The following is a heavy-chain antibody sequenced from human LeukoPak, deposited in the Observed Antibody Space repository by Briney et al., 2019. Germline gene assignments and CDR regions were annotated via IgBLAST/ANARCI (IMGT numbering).Heavy chain of an antibody. J-gene: IGHJ3*02. CDR3: AKGLLTTHYYDSSGYTRFNDAFDI. V-gene: IGHV3-21*01. CDR1: GFTFSSYS. Sequence: GGSLRLSCAASGFTFSSYSMNWVRQAPGKGLEWVSSISSSSSYIYYADSVKGRFTISRDNAKNSLYLQMNSLRAEDTAVYYCAKGLLTTHYYDSSGYTRFNDAFDIWGQGTMVTVSS. D-gene: IGHD3-22*01. CDR2: ISSSSSYI.